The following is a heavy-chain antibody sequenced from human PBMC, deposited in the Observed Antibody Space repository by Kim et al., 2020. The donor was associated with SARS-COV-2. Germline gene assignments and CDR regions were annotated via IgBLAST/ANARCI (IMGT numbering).Heavy chain of an antibody. CDR2: INPNSGGT. V-gene: IGHV1-2*02. CDR1: GYTFTGYY. J-gene: IGHJ5*02. CDR3: ARDVGGSSMEFDP. D-gene: IGHD1-26*01. Sequence: ASVKVSCKASGYTFTGYYMHWVRQAPGQGLEWMGWINPNSGGTNYAQKFQGRVTMTRDTSISTAYMELSRLRSDDTAVYYCARDVGGSSMEFDPWGQGTLVTVSS.